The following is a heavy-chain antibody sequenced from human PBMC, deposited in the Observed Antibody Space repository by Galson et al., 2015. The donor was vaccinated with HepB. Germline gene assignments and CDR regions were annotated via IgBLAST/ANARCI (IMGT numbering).Heavy chain of an antibody. V-gene: IGHV3-21*01. CDR3: ARSGGGSIVVVPAAPYYYYGMDV. Sequence: SLRLSCAASGFTFSSYSMNWVRQAPGKGLGWVSSISSSSSYIYYADSVKGRFTISRDNAKNSLYLQMNSLRAEDTAVYYCARSGGGSIVVVPAAPYYYYGMDVWGQGTTVTVSS. CDR2: ISSSSSYI. D-gene: IGHD2-2*01. J-gene: IGHJ6*02. CDR1: GFTFSSYS.